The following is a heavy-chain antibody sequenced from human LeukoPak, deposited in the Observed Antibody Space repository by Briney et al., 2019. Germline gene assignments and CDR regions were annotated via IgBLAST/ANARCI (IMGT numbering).Heavy chain of an antibody. J-gene: IGHJ5*02. CDR2: VFYSGNT. Sequence: SETLSLTCTVSGGSITSHYYSWIRQPPGKGLEWIGYVFYSGNTNYNPSLKSRVTISVDASKSQLSLKLSSVTAADTAVYYCARARDDYINNWFDPWGQGTLVTVSS. CDR3: ARARDDYINNWFDP. CDR1: GGSITSHY. V-gene: IGHV4-59*11. D-gene: IGHD5-24*01.